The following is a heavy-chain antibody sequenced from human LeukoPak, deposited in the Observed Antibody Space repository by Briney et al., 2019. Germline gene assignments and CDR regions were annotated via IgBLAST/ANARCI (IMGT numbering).Heavy chain of an antibody. D-gene: IGHD2-2*03. CDR3: ARGVGYCSSTSCYPYYGMDV. J-gene: IGHJ6*02. Sequence: PSQTLSLTCAVSGGFISSGGYSWSWIRQPPGKGLEWIGYIYHSGSTYYNPSLKSRVTISVDRSKNQFSLKLSSVTAADTAVYYCARGVGYCSSTSCYPYYGMDVWGQGTTVTVSS. CDR1: GGFISSGGYS. V-gene: IGHV4-30-2*01. CDR2: IYHSGST.